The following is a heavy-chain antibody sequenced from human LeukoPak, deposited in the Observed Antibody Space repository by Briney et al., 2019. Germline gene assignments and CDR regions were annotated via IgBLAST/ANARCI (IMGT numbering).Heavy chain of an antibody. J-gene: IGHJ6*02. CDR3: ATLIGTRTKNYYYYGMDV. V-gene: IGHV1-58*02. CDR2: IVVGSCNT. Sequence: GTSVNVSCKATGFTFTRSAMQWVRQGRGQRVEGIGWIVVGSCNTNYAQKFQERVTITRDMSTSTAYMELSSLRSEDTAVYYCATLIGTRTKNYYYYGMDVWGQGTTVTVSS. D-gene: IGHD3-16*02. CDR1: GFTFTRSA.